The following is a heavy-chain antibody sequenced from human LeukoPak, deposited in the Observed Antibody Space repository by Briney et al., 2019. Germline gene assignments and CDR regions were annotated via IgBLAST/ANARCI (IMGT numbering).Heavy chain of an antibody. V-gene: IGHV1-46*01. D-gene: IGHD2-15*01. J-gene: IGHJ5*02. Sequence: ASVKVSCKASGYTFTSYYMHWVRQAPGQGLEWMGIINPSGGSTSYAQKFRGRVTMTRDKSISTAYLQWSSLKASDTAMYYCARDSGYCSGGSCYLNGFDPWGQGTLVTVSS. CDR3: ARDSGYCSGGSCYLNGFDP. CDR2: INPSGGST. CDR1: GYTFTSYY.